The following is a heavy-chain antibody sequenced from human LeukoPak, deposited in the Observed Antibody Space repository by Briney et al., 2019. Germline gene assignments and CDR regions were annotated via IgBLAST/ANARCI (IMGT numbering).Heavy chain of an antibody. J-gene: IGHJ4*02. CDR2: IYYSGST. D-gene: IGHD3-22*01. CDR1: GGSISSGDYY. CDR3: ARGLGSITMIAEAFDY. Sequence: PSQTLSLTCTVSGGSISSGDYYWSWIRQPPGEGLEWIGDIYYSGSTYYNPSLKSRVTISVDTSKNQFSLKLSSVTAADTAVYYCARGLGSITMIAEAFDYWGQGTLVTVSS. V-gene: IGHV4-30-4*08.